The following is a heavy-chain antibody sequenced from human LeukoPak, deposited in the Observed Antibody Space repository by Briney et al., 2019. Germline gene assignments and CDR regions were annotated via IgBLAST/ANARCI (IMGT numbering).Heavy chain of an antibody. V-gene: IGHV4-4*07. Sequence: SETLSLTCTVSGGSISSYYWAWIRQSAGKGLEWIGRIYSSGITNYNPSLKSRLTMSIDTSKSQFFLNLSSLTAADTAVYYCARGITGRGRFDPWGQGTLVTVSS. CDR1: GGSISSYY. J-gene: IGHJ5*02. CDR2: IYSSGIT. D-gene: IGHD3-10*01. CDR3: ARGITGRGRFDP.